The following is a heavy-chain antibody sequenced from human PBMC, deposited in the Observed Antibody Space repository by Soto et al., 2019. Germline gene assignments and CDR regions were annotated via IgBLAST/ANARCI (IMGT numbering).Heavy chain of an antibody. CDR1: GYTFTNYG. CDR3: AREGSVSDFWSGYYTVNWFDP. Sequence: ASVKGSCKASGYTFTNYGISWVRQAPGQGLEWMGWISAYNGNTNYAQKLQGRVTMTTDTSTSTAYMELRSLRSDDTAVYYCAREGSVSDFWSGYYTVNWFDPWGQGTLVTVSS. J-gene: IGHJ5*02. CDR2: ISAYNGNT. V-gene: IGHV1-18*01. D-gene: IGHD3-3*01.